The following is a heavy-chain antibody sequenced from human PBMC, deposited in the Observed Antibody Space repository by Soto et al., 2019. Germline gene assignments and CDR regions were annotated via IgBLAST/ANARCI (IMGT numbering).Heavy chain of an antibody. V-gene: IGHV5-51*01. D-gene: IGHD2-15*01. J-gene: IGHJ4*02. CDR2: IYPGDSDT. CDR3: ARRALCSGGSCYSFDY. Sequence: GESLKISCKGSGYSFTSYWIGWVRQMPGKGLEWMGIIYPGDSDTRYSPSFQGQVTISADKSISTAYLQWSSLKASDTAMYYCARRALCSGGSCYSFDYWGQGTLVTVSS. CDR1: GYSFTSYW.